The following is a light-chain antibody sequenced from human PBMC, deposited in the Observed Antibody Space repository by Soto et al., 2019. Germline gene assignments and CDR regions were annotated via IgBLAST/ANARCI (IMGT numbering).Light chain of an antibody. CDR1: QSISSY. J-gene: IGKJ2*01. V-gene: IGKV1-39*01. CDR3: QQSYSTPPE. Sequence: DIQMTQSPSSLSASVGDRVTITCRASQSISSYLNWYQQKPGKAPKLLIYAASSLQSGVPSRFSGSGSGTDFTLTISSLQPEDFATYYCQQSYSTPPELGQGTKLEIK. CDR2: AAS.